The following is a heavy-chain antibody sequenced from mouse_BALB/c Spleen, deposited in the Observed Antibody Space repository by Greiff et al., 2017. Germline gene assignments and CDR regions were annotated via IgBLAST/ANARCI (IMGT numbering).Heavy chain of an antibody. J-gene: IGHJ4*01. CDR3: AIYDGYYYAMDY. CDR1: GYSITSGYY. V-gene: IGHV3-6*02. CDR2: ISYDGSN. D-gene: IGHD2-3*01. Sequence: DVKLVESGPGLVKPSQSLSLTCSVTGYSITSGYYWNWIRQFPGNKLEWMGYISYDGSNNYNPSLKNRISITRDTSKNQFFLKLNSVTTEDTATYYCAIYDGYYYAMDYWGQGTSVTVSS.